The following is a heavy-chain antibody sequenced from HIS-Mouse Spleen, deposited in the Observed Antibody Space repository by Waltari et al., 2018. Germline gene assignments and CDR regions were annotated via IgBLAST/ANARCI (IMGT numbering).Heavy chain of an antibody. CDR2: INHSGST. J-gene: IGHJ4*02. D-gene: IGHD6-13*01. CDR1: GGSLSGYY. Sequence: QVQLQQWGAGLLKPSETLSLTCAVYGGSLSGYYWSWIRQPPGKGLEWIGEINHSGSTNYNPSLKSRVTISVDTSKNQFSLKLSSVTAADTAVYYCARVNSSFDYWGQGTLVTVSS. CDR3: ARVNSSFDY. V-gene: IGHV4-34*01.